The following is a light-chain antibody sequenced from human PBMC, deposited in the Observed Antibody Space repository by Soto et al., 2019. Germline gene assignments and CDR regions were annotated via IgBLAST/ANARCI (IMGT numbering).Light chain of an antibody. CDR1: QSISSW. V-gene: IGKV1-5*01. CDR3: QQYNSYSPV. CDR2: DAS. Sequence: IQMTQSPSTLSASVGDRVTITCRAIQSISSWLAWYQQKPGKAPKLLIYDASSLESGVPSRFSGSGSGTEFTLTISSLQPDDFATYYCQQYNSYSPVFGQGTKLEIK. J-gene: IGKJ2*01.